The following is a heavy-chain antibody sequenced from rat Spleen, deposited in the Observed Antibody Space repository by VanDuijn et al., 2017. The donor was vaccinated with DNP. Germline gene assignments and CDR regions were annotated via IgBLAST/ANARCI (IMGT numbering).Heavy chain of an antibody. V-gene: IGHV5-22*01. J-gene: IGHJ2*01. CDR2: IRYDGGST. D-gene: IGHD4-3*01. Sequence: EVQLVASGGGLVQPGRSLKLSCAASGFTFNDYYMAWVRQAPTKGLEWVAYIRYDGGSTYYGDSVKGRFTISRANVKSTLYLQMNSLRSEDMATYYCVRWYNSGYYFDYWGQGVMVTVSS. CDR3: VRWYNSGYYFDY. CDR1: GFTFNDYY.